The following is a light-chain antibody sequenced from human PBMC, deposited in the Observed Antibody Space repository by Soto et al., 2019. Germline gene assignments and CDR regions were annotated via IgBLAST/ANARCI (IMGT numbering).Light chain of an antibody. V-gene: IGKV1-39*01. Sequence: DIQMTQSPSSLSASVGDRVTITCRASQSISSYLNWYQQKPGKAPNRLIYAASSLQSGVPSRFSGSGSGTDFTLTISSLQPEDFATYFGQQTYTTPLTFGPGTKMDIK. J-gene: IGKJ3*01. CDR3: QQTYTTPLT. CDR1: QSISSY. CDR2: AAS.